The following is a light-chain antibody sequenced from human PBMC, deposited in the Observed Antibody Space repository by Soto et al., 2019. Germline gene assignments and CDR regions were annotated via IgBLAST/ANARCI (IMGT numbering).Light chain of an antibody. CDR2: DVS. Sequence: QSVLTQPRSVSGSPGQSVTISCTGTSSDVGGYNYVSWYQQHPGKAPKLMIYDVSKRPSGVPDHFSGSKSGNTASLTISGLQAEDEADYYCCSYAGSYTFYVFGTGTKVTVL. J-gene: IGLJ1*01. CDR1: SSDVGGYNY. V-gene: IGLV2-11*01. CDR3: CSYAGSYTFYV.